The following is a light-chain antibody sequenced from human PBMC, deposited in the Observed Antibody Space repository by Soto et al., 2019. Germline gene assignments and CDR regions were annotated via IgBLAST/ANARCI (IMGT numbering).Light chain of an antibody. Sequence: DIVMTQSPDSLAVSLGERATINCKSSQNILYSSNNKNYLAWYQQKPGQPPKLLIYWASTRESGVPDRFSGSGSGTDFTLTITSLQAEYVAVYYCHQYYTSPLTLGGGTKVEIK. J-gene: IGKJ4*01. V-gene: IGKV4-1*01. CDR2: WAS. CDR3: HQYYTSPLT. CDR1: QNILYSSNNKNY.